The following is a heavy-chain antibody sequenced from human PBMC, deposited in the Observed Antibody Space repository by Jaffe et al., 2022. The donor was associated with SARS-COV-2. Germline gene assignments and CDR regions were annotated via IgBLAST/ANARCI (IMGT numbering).Heavy chain of an antibody. D-gene: IGHD1-26*01. J-gene: IGHJ6*02. CDR2: TSTDGGST. CDR3: ARRRGGGSLYSMDV. CDR1: GFIFSTYF. Sequence: EVQLVESGGGLVQPGGSLRLSCAASGFIFSTYFMHWVRQAPGKGLEYVSGTSTDGGSTYYGSSVKGRFTISRDNSKNTLYLQMGSLRAEDMAVYYCARRRGGGSLYSMDVWGQGTTVTVSS. V-gene: IGHV3-64*01.